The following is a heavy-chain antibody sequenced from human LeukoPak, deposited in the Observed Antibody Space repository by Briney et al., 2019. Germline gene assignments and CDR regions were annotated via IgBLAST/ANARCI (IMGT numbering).Heavy chain of an antibody. V-gene: IGHV3-7*01. CDR3: ARDGDTSGYTD. J-gene: IGHJ4*02. CDR1: GFTFSLYW. Sequence: GSLRLSCEASGFTFSLYWMSWVRRAPGKGLEWVANIKQDGSEKYYVDSVKGRFTISRDNAKNSLYLQMNSLRADDTAVYYCARDGDTSGYTDWGQGTLVTVSS. CDR2: IKQDGSEK. D-gene: IGHD3-22*01.